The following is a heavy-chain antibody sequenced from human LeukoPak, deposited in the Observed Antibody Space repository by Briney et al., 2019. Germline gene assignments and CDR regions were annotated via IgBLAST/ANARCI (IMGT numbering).Heavy chain of an antibody. Sequence: GGSLRLSCAASGFSFSTYTMHWVRQAPGKGLEWVALISNDGSNEYYADSVKGRFTVSRDNSKNMVYLQLNSLKPEDTAVYFCARGEYWSGGTCFLIDTWGQETQVTVSS. D-gene: IGHD2-15*01. V-gene: IGHV3-30*04. J-gene: IGHJ5*02. CDR2: ISNDGSNE. CDR3: ARGEYWSGGTCFLIDT. CDR1: GFSFSTYT.